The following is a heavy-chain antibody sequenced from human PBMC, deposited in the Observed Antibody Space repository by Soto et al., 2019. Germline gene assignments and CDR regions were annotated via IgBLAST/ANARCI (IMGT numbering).Heavy chain of an antibody. CDR2: IYYSGST. Sequence: QVQLQESGPGLVKPSETLSLTCTVSGGSVSSGSYYWSWIRQPPGKGLEWIGYIYYSGSTNYNPSLKSRITLSVDTAKNPFSLKLSSVTAADTAVYYCGCSHPENRFGPWGQGTPVNGSS. CDR1: GGSVSSGSYY. D-gene: IGHD2-15*01. J-gene: IGHJ5*02. CDR3: GCSHPENRFGP. V-gene: IGHV4-61*01.